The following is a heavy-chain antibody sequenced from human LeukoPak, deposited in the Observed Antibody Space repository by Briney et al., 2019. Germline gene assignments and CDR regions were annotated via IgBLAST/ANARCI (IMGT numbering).Heavy chain of an antibody. CDR1: GGSISSYY. Sequence: SETLSLTCTVSGGSISSYYWSWIRQPPGKGLEWIGYIYYSGSTNYNPSLKSRVTMSVDTSKNQFSLKLSSVTAADTAVYYCARDDYYDSSGYYLDAFDIWGQGTMVTVSS. CDR3: ARDDYYDSSGYYLDAFDI. D-gene: IGHD3-22*01. V-gene: IGHV4-59*12. J-gene: IGHJ3*02. CDR2: IYYSGST.